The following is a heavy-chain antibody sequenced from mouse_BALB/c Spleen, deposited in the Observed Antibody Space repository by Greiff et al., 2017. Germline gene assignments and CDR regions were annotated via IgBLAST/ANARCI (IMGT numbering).Heavy chain of an antibody. V-gene: IGHV1S137*01. CDR2: ISTYYGDA. CDR3: ASAYYGNYDYAMDY. D-gene: IGHD2-10*01. Sequence: QVQLKQSGAELVRPGVSVKISCKGSGYTFTDYAMHWVKQSHAKSLEWIGVISTYYGDASYNQKFKGKATMTVDKSSSTAYMELARLTSEDSAIYYCASAYYGNYDYAMDYWGQGTSVTVSS. CDR1: GYTFTDYA. J-gene: IGHJ4*01.